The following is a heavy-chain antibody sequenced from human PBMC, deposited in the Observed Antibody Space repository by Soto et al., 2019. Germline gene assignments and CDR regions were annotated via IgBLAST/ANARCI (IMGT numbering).Heavy chain of an antibody. CDR1: GGSFSGYY. Sequence: SETLSLTCAVYGGSFSGYYWSWIRQPPGKGLEWIGEINHSGSTNYNPSLKSRVTISVDTSKNQFSLKLSSVTAADTAVYYCARATSNYYDSSGYYSYYFDYWGQGTLVTVSS. D-gene: IGHD3-22*01. CDR2: INHSGST. CDR3: ARATSNYYDSSGYYSYYFDY. J-gene: IGHJ4*02. V-gene: IGHV4-34*01.